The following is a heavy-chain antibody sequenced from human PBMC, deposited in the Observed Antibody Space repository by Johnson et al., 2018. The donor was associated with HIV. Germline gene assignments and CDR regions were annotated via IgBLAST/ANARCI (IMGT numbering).Heavy chain of an antibody. V-gene: IGHV3-9*01. J-gene: IGHJ3*02. CDR2: ISWNSGSI. D-gene: IGHD3-22*01. CDR3: AKEAPYYYDSGGAFDI. CDR1: GFTFDDYA. Sequence: VQLVESGGGLVQPGRSLRLSCAASGFTFDDYAMHWVRQAPGKGLEWVSGISWNSGSIGYADSVKGRFTISRDNAKNSLYLQMNSLRAEDTAVYYCAKEAPYYYDSGGAFDIWGQGTMVTVSS.